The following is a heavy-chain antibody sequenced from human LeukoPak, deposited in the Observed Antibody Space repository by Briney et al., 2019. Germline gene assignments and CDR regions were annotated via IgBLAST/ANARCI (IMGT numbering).Heavy chain of an antibody. CDR3: ATVFWALGSSSYFDY. CDR1: GGTFSSYA. J-gene: IGHJ4*02. D-gene: IGHD6-6*01. CDR2: FDPEDGET. Sequence: ASVKVSCKASGGTFSSYAISWVRQAPGQGLEWMGGFDPEDGETIYAQKFQGRVTMTEDTSTDTAYMELSSLRSEDTAVYYCATVFWALGSSSYFDYWGQGTLVTVSS. V-gene: IGHV1-24*01.